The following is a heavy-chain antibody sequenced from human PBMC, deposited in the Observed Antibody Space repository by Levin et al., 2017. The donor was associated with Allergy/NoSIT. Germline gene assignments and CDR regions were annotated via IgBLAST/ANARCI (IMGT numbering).Heavy chain of an antibody. D-gene: IGHD1-26*01. CDR2: IYYSGST. Sequence: SETLSLTCTVSGGSVSSGSYYWSWIRQPPGKGLEWIGYIYYSGSTNYNPSLKSRVTISVDTSKNQFSLKLSSVTAADTAVYYCARGYSGSYYRYYYGMDVWGQGTTVTVSS. CDR3: ARGYSGSYYRYYYGMDV. CDR1: GGSVSSGSYY. J-gene: IGHJ6*02. V-gene: IGHV4-61*01.